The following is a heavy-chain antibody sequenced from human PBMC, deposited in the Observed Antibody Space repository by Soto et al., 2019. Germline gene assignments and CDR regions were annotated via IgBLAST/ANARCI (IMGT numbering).Heavy chain of an antibody. D-gene: IGHD2-15*01. CDR2: INHSGST. Sequence: SETLSLTCAVYGGSFSGYYWSWIRQPPGKGLEWIGEINHSGSTNYNPSLKSRVTISVDTSKNQFSLKLSSATAADTAVYYCARGSGYCSGGSCFGYYYGMDVWGQGTTVTVSS. CDR3: ARGSGYCSGGSCFGYYYGMDV. V-gene: IGHV4-34*01. CDR1: GGSFSGYY. J-gene: IGHJ6*02.